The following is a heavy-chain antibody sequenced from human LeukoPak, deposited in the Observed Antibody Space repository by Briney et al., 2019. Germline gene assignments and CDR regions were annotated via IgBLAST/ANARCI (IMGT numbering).Heavy chain of an antibody. CDR3: PRQGVYYSDSSAFYY. J-gene: IGHJ4*02. Sequence: PGESLKISCKGSGYRFTNYWIGWVRQMPGKGLELMGSIYPGDSDTRYSPSFQGQVTISADKSITTAYLHWSSLKASDTAIYYCPRQGVYYSDSSAFYYWGQGPLVTVSS. CDR1: GYRFTNYW. CDR2: IYPGDSDT. D-gene: IGHD3-22*01. V-gene: IGHV5-51*01.